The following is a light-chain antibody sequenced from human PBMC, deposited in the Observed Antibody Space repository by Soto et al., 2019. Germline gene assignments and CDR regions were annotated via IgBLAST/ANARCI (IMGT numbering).Light chain of an antibody. CDR1: SSDVGGYNY. Sequence: QSALTQPPSASGSPGQSVTISCTGTSSDVGGYNYVSWYQQHPGKAPKLMIYEVSKRPSGVPARFSGSKSGNTASLTVSGLQAEDEADYYCSSYAGSNNVVFGGGTKVTVL. J-gene: IGLJ2*01. CDR2: EVS. V-gene: IGLV2-8*01. CDR3: SSYAGSNNVV.